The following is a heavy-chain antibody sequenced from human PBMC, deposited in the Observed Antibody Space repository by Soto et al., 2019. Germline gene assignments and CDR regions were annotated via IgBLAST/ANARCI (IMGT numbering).Heavy chain of an antibody. J-gene: IGHJ4*02. Sequence: QVPLVESGGGVVQPGRSLRLSCAASGFTFSSYAMHWVRQAPGKGLEWVAVISYDGSNKYYADSVKGRFTISRDNSKNTLYLQMNSLRAEDTAVYYCATTNVDTASFDYWGQGTLVTVSS. CDR3: ATTNVDTASFDY. D-gene: IGHD5-18*01. CDR2: ISYDGSNK. V-gene: IGHV3-30-3*01. CDR1: GFTFSSYA.